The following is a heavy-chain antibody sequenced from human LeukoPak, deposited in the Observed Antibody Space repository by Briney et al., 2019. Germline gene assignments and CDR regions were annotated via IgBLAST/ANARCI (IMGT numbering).Heavy chain of an antibody. CDR2: IIPILGIA. J-gene: IGHJ4*02. Sequence: SVKVSCKASGGTFSSYAISWVRQAPGQGLEWMGRIIPILGIASYAQKFQGRVTITADKSTSTAYMELSSLRSEDTAVYYCAREWPGIAARLALDYWGQGTLVTVSS. V-gene: IGHV1-69*04. CDR3: AREWPGIAARLALDY. D-gene: IGHD6-6*01. CDR1: GGTFSSYA.